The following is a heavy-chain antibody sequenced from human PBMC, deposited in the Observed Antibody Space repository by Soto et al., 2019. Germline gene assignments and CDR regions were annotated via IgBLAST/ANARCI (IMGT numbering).Heavy chain of an antibody. D-gene: IGHD3-3*01. Sequence: GGSLRLSCAASGFTFSSYGMHWVRQAPGKGLEWVAVISHDGNNKNYADSVRGRFTISRDNSKSTVYLQMNSLRAEDTAVYYCVSIYDFWSGYYTGVHYYYGMDVWGQGTTVTVSS. CDR3: VSIYDFWSGYYTGVHYYYGMDV. CDR1: GFTFSSYG. CDR2: ISHDGNNK. J-gene: IGHJ6*02. V-gene: IGHV3-30*03.